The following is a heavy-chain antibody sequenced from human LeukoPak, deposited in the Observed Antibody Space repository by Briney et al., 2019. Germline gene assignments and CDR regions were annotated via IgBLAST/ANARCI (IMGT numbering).Heavy chain of an antibody. Sequence: GASVKVSCKASGYTYTNYGISWVRQAPGQGLEWMGWISGYNGHTNYAQKLQGRVTMTTHTSTSTAYMELRSLRSDDTAVYYCARAGHRKYHYDNAYDYWGQGTLVTVSS. CDR3: ARAGHRKYHYDNAYDY. D-gene: IGHD3-22*01. CDR2: ISGYNGHT. V-gene: IGHV1-18*01. J-gene: IGHJ4*02. CDR1: GYTYTNYG.